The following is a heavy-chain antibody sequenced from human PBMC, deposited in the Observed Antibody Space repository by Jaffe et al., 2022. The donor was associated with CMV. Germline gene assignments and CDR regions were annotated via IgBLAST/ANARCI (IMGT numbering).Heavy chain of an antibody. CDR3: ARDKLEYSLSSFFDF. D-gene: IGHD5-12*01. V-gene: IGHV1-69*01. CDR2: IIPVFGTA. Sequence: QVQLMQSGAEVKKPGSSVKVSCKASGGTFSTYAISWVRQAPGQGLEWLGGIIPVFGTANYAQKVRDGVTITADASTSTVYMELSSLRSEDTAIYYCARDKLEYSLSSFFDFWGQGTLVTVSS. J-gene: IGHJ4*02. CDR1: GGTFSTYA.